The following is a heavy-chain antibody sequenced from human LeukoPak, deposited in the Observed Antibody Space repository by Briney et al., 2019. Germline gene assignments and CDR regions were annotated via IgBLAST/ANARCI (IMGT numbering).Heavy chain of an antibody. CDR3: AKGIKPGLGEAPAY. D-gene: IGHD3-10*01. CDR1: GGSFSTYY. J-gene: IGHJ4*02. Sequence: PSESLSLTCTVSGGSFSTYYWSWIRQPPGKGLEWIGYINYSGSTTYSPSLKSRVTRSVNASESQFSLKLTSVTAADTAVYYFAKGIKPGLGEAPAYWGQGTLVTVSS. CDR2: INYSGST. V-gene: IGHV4-59*01.